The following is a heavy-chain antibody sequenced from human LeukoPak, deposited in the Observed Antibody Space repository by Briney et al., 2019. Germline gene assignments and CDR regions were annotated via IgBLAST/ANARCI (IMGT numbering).Heavy chain of an antibody. Sequence: VASVKVSCKASGYTFTGYHMHWVRQAPGQGLEWMGSINPNGGGTKYAQKFQGRVTMTRDTSISTAYLQWSSLKASDTAMYYCARLSGYSYELYYMDVWGKGTTVIVSS. J-gene: IGHJ6*03. D-gene: IGHD5-18*01. CDR1: GYTFTGYH. CDR3: ARLSGYSYELYYMDV. V-gene: IGHV1-2*02. CDR2: INPNGGGT.